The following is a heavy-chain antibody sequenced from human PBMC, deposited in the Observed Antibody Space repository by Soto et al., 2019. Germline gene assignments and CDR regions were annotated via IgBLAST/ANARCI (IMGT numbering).Heavy chain of an antibody. V-gene: IGHV3-48*01. CDR2: ISSSSSTI. Sequence: GGSLRLSCAASGFTFSSYSMNWVRQAPGKGLEWVSYISSSSSTIYYADSVKGRFTISRDNAKNSRYLQMNSLRAEDTAVYYCARDESSSSLDYWGQGTLVTVSS. CDR3: ARDESSSSLDY. D-gene: IGHD6-13*01. J-gene: IGHJ4*02. CDR1: GFTFSSYS.